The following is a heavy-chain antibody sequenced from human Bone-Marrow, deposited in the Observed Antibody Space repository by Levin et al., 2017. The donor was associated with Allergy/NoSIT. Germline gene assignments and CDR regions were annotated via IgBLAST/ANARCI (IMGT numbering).Heavy chain of an antibody. CDR2: VSGSGEST. V-gene: IGHV3-23*01. Sequence: LSLTCAASGFTFNNYAMSWVRQAPGKGLEWVSAVSGSGESTSYADSVKGRFTISRVSSKKTLYLQMNSLRPDDAAVYYCARGTSQLTTIVVVTEFDYWGQGTLVGVSS. CDR3: ARGTSQLTTIVVVTEFDY. D-gene: IGHD3-22*01. J-gene: IGHJ4*02. CDR1: GFTFNNYA.